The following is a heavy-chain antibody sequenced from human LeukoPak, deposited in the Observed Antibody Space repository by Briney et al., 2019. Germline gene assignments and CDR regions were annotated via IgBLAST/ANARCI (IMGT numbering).Heavy chain of an antibody. V-gene: IGHV1-18*03. CDR1: GYTFTSYG. J-gene: IGHJ4*02. CDR3: ARGLGYCSGGSCYPPFDY. CDR2: ISAYNGNT. D-gene: IGHD2-15*01. Sequence: ASVTVPCKASGYTFTSYGISWVRQAPGQGLEWMGWISAYNGNTNYAQKLQGRVTMTTDTSTSTAYMELSSLRSEDMAVYYCARGLGYCSGGSCYPPFDYWGQGTLVTVSS.